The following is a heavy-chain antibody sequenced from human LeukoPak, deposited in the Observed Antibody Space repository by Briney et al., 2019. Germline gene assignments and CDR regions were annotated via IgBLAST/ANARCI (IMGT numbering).Heavy chain of an antibody. V-gene: IGHV4-39*01. CDR2: IYYSGST. Sequence: PSETLSLTCTVSGGSISSSSYYWGWIRQPPGKGLEWIGTIYYSGSTYYNPSLRSRVTISVDTSKNQFSLKLSSVTAADTAVYYCARANPFDPWGQGTLVTVSA. CDR3: ARANPFDP. J-gene: IGHJ5*02. CDR1: GGSISSSSYY.